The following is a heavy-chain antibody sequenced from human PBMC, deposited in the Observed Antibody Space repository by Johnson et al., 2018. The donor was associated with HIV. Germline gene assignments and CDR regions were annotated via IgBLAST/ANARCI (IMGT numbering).Heavy chain of an antibody. D-gene: IGHD6-19*01. J-gene: IGHJ3*02. CDR2: IRYDGTKK. Sequence: QVQLVESGGGVVQPGGSLRLSCAASGFSFGSYGMHWVRQAPGKGLEWVAFIRYDGTKKYYADSVKGRFTISRDNSKNTLYLQMNSLSAEDTAVYYCAREPGIAVAGTDAFDIWGQGTMVTVSS. CDR1: GFSFGSYG. V-gene: IGHV3-30*02. CDR3: AREPGIAVAGTDAFDI.